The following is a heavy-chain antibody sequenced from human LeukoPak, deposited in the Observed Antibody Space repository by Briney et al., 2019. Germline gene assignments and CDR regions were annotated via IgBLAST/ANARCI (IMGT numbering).Heavy chain of an antibody. J-gene: IGHJ4*02. CDR2: INPNSGGT. D-gene: IGHD3-22*01. V-gene: IGHV1-2*02. Sequence: ASVKVSCKTSGYTFTGNYMHWVRQAPGQGLEWMGWINPNSGGTNYAQKFQGRVTMTRDTSISAAYMELSRLRSDDTAVYYCARALSSGYYDYWGQGTLVTVSS. CDR3: ARALSSGYYDY. CDR1: GYTFTGNY.